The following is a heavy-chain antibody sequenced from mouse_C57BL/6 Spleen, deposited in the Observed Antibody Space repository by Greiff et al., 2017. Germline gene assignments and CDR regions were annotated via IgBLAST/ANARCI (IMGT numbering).Heavy chain of an antibody. CDR1: GYTFTSYW. J-gene: IGHJ3*01. CDR2: IHPNSGST. V-gene: IGHV1-64*01. CDR3: AMSPYDYDWAWFAY. Sequence: QVQLQQPGAELVKPGASVKLSCKASGYTFTSYWMHWVKQRPGQGLEWIGMIHPNSGSTNYNEKFKSKATLTVDKSSSTAYMQLSSLTSEDSAVYYCAMSPYDYDWAWFAYWGQGTLVTVSA. D-gene: IGHD2-4*01.